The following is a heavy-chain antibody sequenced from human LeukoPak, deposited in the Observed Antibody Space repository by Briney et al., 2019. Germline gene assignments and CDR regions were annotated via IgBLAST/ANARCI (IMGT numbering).Heavy chain of an antibody. Sequence: PGGSLRLSCAASGFTFSSYGMHWVRQAPGKGLEWVAVIWYDGSNKYYADFVKGRFTISRDNSKNTLYLQMNSLRAEDTAVYYCARDWSGTTYLYYYYYYGMDVWGQGTTVTVSS. J-gene: IGHJ6*02. CDR3: ARDWSGTTYLYYYYYYGMDV. CDR1: GFTFSSYG. V-gene: IGHV3-33*08. D-gene: IGHD1-7*01. CDR2: IWYDGSNK.